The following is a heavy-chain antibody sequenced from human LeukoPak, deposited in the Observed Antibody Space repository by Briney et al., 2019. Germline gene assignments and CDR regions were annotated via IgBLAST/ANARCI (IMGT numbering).Heavy chain of an antibody. CDR3: ARGGTVVPFDY. Sequence: SATLSLTCTVSGGSISSGGYYSSWIRQRPGKGLEWIGYIYYSGSTYYNPSLKSRVTISVDTSKNQFSLKLSSVTAADTAVYYCARGGTVVPFDYWGQGTLVTVSS. CDR2: IYYSGST. CDR1: GGSISSGGYY. D-gene: IGHD4-17*01. J-gene: IGHJ4*02. V-gene: IGHV4-31*03.